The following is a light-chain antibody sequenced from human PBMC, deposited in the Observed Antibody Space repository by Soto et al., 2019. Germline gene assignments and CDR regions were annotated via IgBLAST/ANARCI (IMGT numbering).Light chain of an antibody. V-gene: IGKV3-20*01. CDR2: GAS. J-gene: IGKJ5*01. CDR1: NSVSSY. CDR3: QQHDILPIT. Sequence: EIVMTQSPATLSVSPGERATLSCRASNSVSSYLAWYQHKPGQAPRLLISGASRRATGIPDRFSGAGSGTDFTLTISRLEPEDFALYYCQQHDILPITFGQGTRLEIK.